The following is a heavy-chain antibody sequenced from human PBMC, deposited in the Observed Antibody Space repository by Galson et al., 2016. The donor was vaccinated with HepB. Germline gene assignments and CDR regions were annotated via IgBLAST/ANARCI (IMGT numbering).Heavy chain of an antibody. J-gene: IGHJ3*02. CDR2: IDWDDDK. V-gene: IGHV2-70*01. D-gene: IGHD2-21*01. Sequence: PALVKPTQTLTLTCTFSGFSLSTSGMRVGWIRQPPGKALEWLALIDWDDDKYYSTSLKTRLTISKDTSKNQVVLTVTNMDPVDTATYFCARNRYLLNAFDIWGQGTMVTVSS. CDR3: ARNRYLLNAFDI. CDR1: GFSLSTSGMR.